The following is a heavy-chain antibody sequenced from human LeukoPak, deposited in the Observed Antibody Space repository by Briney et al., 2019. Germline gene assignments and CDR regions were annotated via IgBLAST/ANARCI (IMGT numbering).Heavy chain of an antibody. CDR1: GFTLSNYA. CDR3: AKWGCSGGSCYPFAY. Sequence: GGSLRLSCAASGFTLSNYAMSWVRQAPGKGLEWVSTISSSGVRTYYADSVKGRFTISRDNSKDTLYLQMNSLRAEDTAVYYCAKWGCSGGSCYPFAYWGQGTLVTVSS. D-gene: IGHD2-15*01. CDR2: ISSSGVRT. J-gene: IGHJ4*02. V-gene: IGHV3-23*01.